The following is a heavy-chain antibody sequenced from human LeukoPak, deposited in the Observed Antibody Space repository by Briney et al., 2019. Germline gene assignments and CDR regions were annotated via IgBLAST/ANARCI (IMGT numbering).Heavy chain of an antibody. CDR1: GGTFSSYA. Sequence: SVKVSCKASGGTFSSYAISWVRQAPGQGLEWMGGIIPIFGTANYAQKFQGRVTITADESTSTAYMKLSSLRSEDTAVYYCARASITIFGVVTFLYYYYMDVWGKGTTVTVSS. D-gene: IGHD3-3*01. J-gene: IGHJ6*03. CDR2: IIPIFGTA. V-gene: IGHV1-69*01. CDR3: ARASITIFGVVTFLYYYYMDV.